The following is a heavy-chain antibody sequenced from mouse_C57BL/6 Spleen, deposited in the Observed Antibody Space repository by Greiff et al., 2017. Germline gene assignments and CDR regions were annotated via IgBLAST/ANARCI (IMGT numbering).Heavy chain of an antibody. CDR3: AIDSSGYVNASDY. J-gene: IGHJ4*01. CDR2: ISSGSSTI. V-gene: IGHV5-17*01. CDR1: GFTFSDYG. D-gene: IGHD3-2*02. Sequence: EVQVVESGGGLVKPGGSLKLSCAASGFTFSDYGMHWVRQAPEKGLEWVAYISSGSSTIYYADTVKGRFTISRDNAKNTLFLQMTSLRSEDTAMYYCAIDSSGYVNASDYWGQGTSVTVSS.